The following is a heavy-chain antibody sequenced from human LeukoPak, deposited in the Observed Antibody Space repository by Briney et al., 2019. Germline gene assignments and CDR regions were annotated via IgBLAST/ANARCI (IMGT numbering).Heavy chain of an antibody. CDR1: GGSISSGGYS. CDR2: IYHSGST. V-gene: IGHV4-30-2*01. J-gene: IGHJ4*02. Sequence: SETLSLTCAVSGGSISSGGYSWSWIRQPPGKGLEWIGYIYHSGSTYYNPSLKSRVTISVDRSKNQFSLKLSSVTAADTAVYYCARTDTAMVNWGQGTLDTVSS. D-gene: IGHD5-18*01. CDR3: ARTDTAMVN.